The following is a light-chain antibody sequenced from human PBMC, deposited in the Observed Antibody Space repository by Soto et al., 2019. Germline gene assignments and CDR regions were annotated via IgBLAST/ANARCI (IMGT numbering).Light chain of an antibody. Sequence: QSALTQPASVSGSPGQSITISCTGTSSDVGGYNYVSWYQQHPGKAPKLMIYDVSNRPSGVSNRFCGSKSANTASLTISGLQAEDEADYYCSSYTSSSTRVFGTGTKLTVL. J-gene: IGLJ1*01. V-gene: IGLV2-14*01. CDR2: DVS. CDR1: SSDVGGYNY. CDR3: SSYTSSSTRV.